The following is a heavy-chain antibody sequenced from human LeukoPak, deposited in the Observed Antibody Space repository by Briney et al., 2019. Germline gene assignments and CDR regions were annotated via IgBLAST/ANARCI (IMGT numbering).Heavy chain of an antibody. Sequence: ASAKVSCKASGYTFTGYYMHWVRQAPGQGLEWMGWINPNSGGTNYAQKFQGRVTMTRDTSISTAYMDMSSLRSDDTAVYYCARNLWFGESSDAFDMWGQGTMVTVSS. CDR1: GYTFTGYY. CDR2: INPNSGGT. D-gene: IGHD3-10*01. J-gene: IGHJ3*02. V-gene: IGHV1-2*02. CDR3: ARNLWFGESSDAFDM.